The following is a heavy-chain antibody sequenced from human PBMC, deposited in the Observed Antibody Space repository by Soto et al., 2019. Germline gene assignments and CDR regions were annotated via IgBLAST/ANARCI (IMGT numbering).Heavy chain of an antibody. D-gene: IGHD3-10*01. CDR3: ARDDEGGSYCDLGY. V-gene: IGHV3-48*01. Sequence: GGSLRLSCVASGFTFSSYSMDWVRQAPGKGLEWVSYISSSTRTIYYADSVKGRFTISRDNAKNTLYLQMNSLRTEDTAVYYCARDDEGGSYCDLGYWGQGTLVTVSS. J-gene: IGHJ4*02. CDR1: GFTFSSYS. CDR2: ISSSTRTI.